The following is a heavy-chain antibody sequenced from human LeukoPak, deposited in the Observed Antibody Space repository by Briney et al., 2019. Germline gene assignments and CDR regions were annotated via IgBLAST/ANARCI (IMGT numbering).Heavy chain of an antibody. J-gene: IGHJ5*02. V-gene: IGHV4-34*01. CDR2: INHSGST. D-gene: IGHD3-3*01. Sequence: PSESLSLTCAVYGGSFSGYYWSWIRQPPRKGLEWIGEINHSGSTNYNPSLKSRVTISVDTSKNQFSLKLSSVTAADTAVYYCARVSHDFWSGLLFDPWGQGTLVTVSS. CDR3: ARVSHDFWSGLLFDP. CDR1: GGSFSGYY.